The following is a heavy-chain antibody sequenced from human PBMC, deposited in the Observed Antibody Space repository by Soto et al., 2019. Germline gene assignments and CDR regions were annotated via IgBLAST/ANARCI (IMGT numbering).Heavy chain of an antibody. CDR3: AREPVVPAAIFGMDV. CDR1: GGTFSSYA. J-gene: IGHJ6*02. D-gene: IGHD2-2*01. V-gene: IGHV1-69*13. CDR2: IIPIFGTA. Sequence: SVKVSCKASGGTFSSYAISWVRQAPGQGLEWMGGIIPIFGTANYAQKFQGRVTITADESTSTAYMELSSLRSEDTAVYYCAREPVVPAAIFGMDVWGQGTTVTVSS.